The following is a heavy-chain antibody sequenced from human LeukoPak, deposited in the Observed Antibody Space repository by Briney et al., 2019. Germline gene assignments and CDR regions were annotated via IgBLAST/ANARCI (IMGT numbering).Heavy chain of an antibody. Sequence: ASVKVSCRASGYTFTSYDINWVRQATGQGLEWMGWMNPNSGNTGYAQKFQGRVTMTRNTSISTAYMELSSLRSEDTAVYYCAGGLYSSGYFSLWYFDYWGQGTLVTVSS. CDR1: GYTFTSYD. CDR3: AGGLYSSGYFSLWYFDY. CDR2: MNPNSGNT. V-gene: IGHV1-8*01. D-gene: IGHD3-22*01. J-gene: IGHJ4*02.